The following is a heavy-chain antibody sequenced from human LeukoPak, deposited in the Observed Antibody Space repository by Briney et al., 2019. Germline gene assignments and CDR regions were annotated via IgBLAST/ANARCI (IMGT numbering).Heavy chain of an antibody. CDR3: ARVGYDFWSGLEYGMDV. CDR1: GGSISSGSYY. Sequence: SQTLSLTCTVSGGSISSGSYYWSWIRQPAGKGLEWIGRIYTSGSTNYNPSLKSRVTISVDTSKNQFSLKLSSVTAADTALYYCARVGYDFWSGLEYGMDVWGQGTTVTVSS. V-gene: IGHV4-61*02. D-gene: IGHD3-3*01. J-gene: IGHJ6*02. CDR2: IYTSGST.